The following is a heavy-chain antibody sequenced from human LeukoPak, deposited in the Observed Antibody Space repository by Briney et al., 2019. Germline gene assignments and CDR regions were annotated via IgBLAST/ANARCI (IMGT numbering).Heavy chain of an antibody. V-gene: IGHV4-34*01. D-gene: IGHD3-16*01. CDR2: INHSGST. Sequence: PSETLSLTCAVYGGSFSGYYWSWIRQPPGKGLEWIGEINHSGSTNYNPSLKSRVTISVDTSKNQFSLKLSSVTAADTAVYYCARVRYYDYVWGTDNAFDIWGQGTMVTVSS. CDR3: ARVRYYDYVWGTDNAFDI. J-gene: IGHJ3*02. CDR1: GGSFSGYY.